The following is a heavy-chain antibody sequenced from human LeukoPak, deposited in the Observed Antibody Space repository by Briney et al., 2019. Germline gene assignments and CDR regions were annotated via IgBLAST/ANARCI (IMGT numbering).Heavy chain of an antibody. V-gene: IGHV3-23*01. Sequence: GGSLRLSCAASGFTFSSYAMSWVRQAPGKGLEWVSAISDSGGSTYYADSVKGRFTISRDNSKNTLYLQMNSLRAEDTAVYYCARLDSSSWYYMDVWGKGTTVTISS. J-gene: IGHJ6*03. D-gene: IGHD6-13*01. CDR3: ARLDSSSWYYMDV. CDR2: ISDSGGST. CDR1: GFTFSSYA.